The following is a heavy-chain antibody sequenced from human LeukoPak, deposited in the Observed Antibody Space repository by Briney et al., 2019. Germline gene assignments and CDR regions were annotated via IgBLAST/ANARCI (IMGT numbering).Heavy chain of an antibody. J-gene: IGHJ4*02. V-gene: IGHV1-69*13. CDR1: GGTFSSYA. D-gene: IGHD3-10*01. CDR3: ARDIRMIPQHGSGSYYNNLQFDY. Sequence: GASVKVSCKASGGTFSSYAISWVRQAPGQGLEWMGGIIPIFGTANYAQKFQGRVTITADESTSTAYMELSSLRSEDTAVYYCARDIRMIPQHGSGSYYNNLQFDYWGQGTLVTVSS. CDR2: IIPIFGTA.